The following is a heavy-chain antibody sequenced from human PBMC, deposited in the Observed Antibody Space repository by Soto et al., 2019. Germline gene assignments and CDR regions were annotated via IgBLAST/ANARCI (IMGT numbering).Heavy chain of an antibody. CDR1: GYTFTSYG. V-gene: IGHV1-18*01. CDR2: ISAYNGNT. Sequence: GASVKVSCKASGYTFTSYGISWVRQAPGQGLEWMGWISAYNGNTNYAQKLQGRVTMTTDTSTSTAYMELRSLRSDDTAVYYCARDRYYGSGLEAFDIWGPGTMVTVSS. J-gene: IGHJ3*02. D-gene: IGHD3-10*01. CDR3: ARDRYYGSGLEAFDI.